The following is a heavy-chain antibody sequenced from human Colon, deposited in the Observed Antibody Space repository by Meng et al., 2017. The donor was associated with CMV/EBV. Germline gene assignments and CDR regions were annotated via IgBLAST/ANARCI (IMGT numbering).Heavy chain of an antibody. CDR3: ARASQSQRLHDY. V-gene: IGHV1-2*02. D-gene: IGHD6-25*01. CDR2: INPNSGNT. CDR1: GYTFTGYY. J-gene: IGHJ4*02. Sequence: ASVKVSCKASGYTFTGYYMHWVRQAPGQGLEWMGWINPNSGNTVYAPQFRGRVAMTRDTSINTAYMELSSLKSDDTAVYYCARASQSQRLHDYWGQGTLVTVSS.